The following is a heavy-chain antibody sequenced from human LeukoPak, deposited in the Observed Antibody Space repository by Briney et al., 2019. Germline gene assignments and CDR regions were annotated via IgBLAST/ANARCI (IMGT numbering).Heavy chain of an antibody. CDR2: INTNTGNP. CDR1: GYTFTGNY. D-gene: IGHD3-22*01. J-gene: IGHJ4*02. Sequence: ASVKVSCKASGYTFTGNYMHWVRQAPGQGLEWMGWINTNTGNPTYAQGFTGRFVFSLDTSVSTAYLQISSLKAEDTAVYYCARDHPTYYYDSSGPTGHWGQGTLVTVSS. CDR3: ARDHPTYYYDSSGPTGH. V-gene: IGHV7-4-1*02.